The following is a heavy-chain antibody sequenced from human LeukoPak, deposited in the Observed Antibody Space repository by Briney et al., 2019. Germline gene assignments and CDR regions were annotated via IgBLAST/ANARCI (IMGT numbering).Heavy chain of an antibody. V-gene: IGHV4-31*11. D-gene: IGHD5-12*01. CDR2: IYYSGST. Sequence: PSETLSLTCAVYGGSFSGYYWSWIRQHPGKGLEWIGYIYYSGSTYYNPSLKSRVTISVDTSKNQFSLKLSSVTAADTAVYYCARGTYDSGYAFDIWGQGTMVTVSS. CDR1: GGSFSGYY. J-gene: IGHJ3*02. CDR3: ARGTYDSGYAFDI.